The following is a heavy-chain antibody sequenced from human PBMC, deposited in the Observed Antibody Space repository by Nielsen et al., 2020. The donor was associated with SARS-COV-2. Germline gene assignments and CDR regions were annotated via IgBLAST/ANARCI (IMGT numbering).Heavy chain of an antibody. CDR2: IRSKAYGGTT. CDR1: GFTFGDYA. Sequence: GGSLRLSCTASGFTFGDYAMSWVRQAPGKGLEWVGFIRSKAYGGTTEYAASVKGRFTISRDDSKSIAYLQMNSLKTEDTAVYYCAVGAPFDYWGQGTLVTVSS. CDR3: AVGAPFDY. J-gene: IGHJ4*02. V-gene: IGHV3-49*04.